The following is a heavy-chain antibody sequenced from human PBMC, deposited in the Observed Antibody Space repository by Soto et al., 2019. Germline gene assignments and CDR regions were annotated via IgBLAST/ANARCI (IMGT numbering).Heavy chain of an antibody. CDR1: GFSLSTTAEG. Sequence: QITLKESGPTLVNPTQTLTLTCTFSGFSLSTTAEGVGWIRQPPGKALEWLALIYWDDDERYSPSLKSRLTITKYTSKNQVVLTMTNVDPVDTATYYCAHGSCSSADCYPNPYLDYWGQGILVTVSS. CDR2: IYWDDDE. CDR3: AHGSCSSADCYPNPYLDY. D-gene: IGHD2-2*01. V-gene: IGHV2-5*02. J-gene: IGHJ4*02.